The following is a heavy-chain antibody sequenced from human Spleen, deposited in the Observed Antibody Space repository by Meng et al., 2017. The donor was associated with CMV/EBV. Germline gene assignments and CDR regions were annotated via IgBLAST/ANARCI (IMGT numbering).Heavy chain of an antibody. CDR2: ISHDRGNR. Sequence: GGSLRLSCAASGFSFSSYGMHWVRQAPGKGLEWLAVISHDRGNRYYANFVKGRFTISRDNSRNTLSLQMNSLRADDTAVYYCARGEDDFWSGYSYFVYWGQGTLVTVSS. D-gene: IGHD3-3*01. J-gene: IGHJ4*02. CDR1: GFSFSSYG. CDR3: ARGEDDFWSGYSYFVY. V-gene: IGHV3-30*19.